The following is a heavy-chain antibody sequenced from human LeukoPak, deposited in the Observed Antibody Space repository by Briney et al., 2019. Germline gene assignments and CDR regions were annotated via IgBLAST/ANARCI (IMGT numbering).Heavy chain of an antibody. CDR2: IIPIFGTA. D-gene: IGHD3-3*01. CDR3: ARSDFWSGSYYYMDV. V-gene: IGHV1-69*05. J-gene: IGHJ6*03. Sequence: ASVKVSCKASGYTFTSYYMHWVRQAPGQGLEWMGGIIPIFGTANYAQKFQGRVTITTDESTSTAYMELSSLRSEDTAVYYCARSDFWSGSYYYMDVWGKGTTVTVSS. CDR1: GYTFTSYY.